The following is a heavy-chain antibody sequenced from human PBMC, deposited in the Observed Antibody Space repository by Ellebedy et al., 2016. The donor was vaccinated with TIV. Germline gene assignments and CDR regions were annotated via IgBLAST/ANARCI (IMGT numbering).Heavy chain of an antibody. CDR3: AAYSSSFYY. V-gene: IGHV3-74*01. CDR2: INADGSGT. CDR1: GFSITNYW. D-gene: IGHD3-22*01. J-gene: IGHJ4*02. Sequence: GGSLRLSCAASGFSITNYWIHWVRQAPGKGLVWVSRINADGSGTDYVGSVKGRFTVSRDDAKNTVYLQMNSLRVDDTAVYYCAAYSSSFYYWGQGTLVTVSS.